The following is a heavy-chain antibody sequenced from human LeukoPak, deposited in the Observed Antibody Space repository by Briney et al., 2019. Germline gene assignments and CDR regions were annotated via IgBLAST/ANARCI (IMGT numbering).Heavy chain of an antibody. CDR3: ARDPVLYYYDSSGYYGMDV. V-gene: IGHV3-66*01. CDR2: IYSGGST. D-gene: IGHD3-22*01. Sequence: GGSLRLSCAASGFTFSNAWMSWVRQAPGKGLEWVSVIYSGGSTYYADSVKGRFTISRDNSKNTLYLQMNSLRAEDTAVYYCARDPVLYYYDSSGYYGMDVWGQGTTVTVSS. J-gene: IGHJ6*02. CDR1: GFTFSNAW.